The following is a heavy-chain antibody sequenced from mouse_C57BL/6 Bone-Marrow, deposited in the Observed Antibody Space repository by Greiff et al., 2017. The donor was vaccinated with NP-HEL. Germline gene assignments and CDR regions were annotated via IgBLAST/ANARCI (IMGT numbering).Heavy chain of an antibody. Sequence: VQLQQPGAELVMPGASVKLSCKASGYTFTSSWMHWVKQRPGQGLEWIGEIDPSDSYTNYNQKFKGKSTLTVDKSSSTAYMQLSSLTSEDSAVYYCARHWYFDYWCQGTTLTVSS. J-gene: IGHJ2*01. D-gene: IGHD4-1*01. CDR3: ARHWYFDY. CDR2: IDPSDSYT. V-gene: IGHV1-69*01. CDR1: GYTFTSSW.